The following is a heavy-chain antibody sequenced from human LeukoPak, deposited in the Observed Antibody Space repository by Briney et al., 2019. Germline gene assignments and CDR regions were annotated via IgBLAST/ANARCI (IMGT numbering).Heavy chain of an antibody. D-gene: IGHD3-22*01. V-gene: IGHV3-30*02. CDR1: GFSLSSYG. CDR2: ITYDGSNK. J-gene: IGHJ4*02. Sequence: GGSLRLSCAASGFSLSSYGMHWVRQAPVKGLEWVAFITYDGSNKYYEDSVKGRFTISRDNSENTVYLQMSLLRTEDTAVYYCAKVKDYYHTSGYYAGWGQGTLVTVSS. CDR3: AKVKDYYHTSGYYAG.